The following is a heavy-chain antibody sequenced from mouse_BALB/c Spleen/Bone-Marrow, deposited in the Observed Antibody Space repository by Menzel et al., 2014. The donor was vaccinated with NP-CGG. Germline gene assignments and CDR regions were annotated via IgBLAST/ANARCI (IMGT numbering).Heavy chain of an antibody. V-gene: IGHV1-9*01. Sequence: VQLVESGAELMKPGASVKISCKATGYTFSNYWIDWVKQRPGHGLEWIGEILPRSGTANYNEKFKGKATFTADTSSNTAYMQLSSLTSEDSALYYCARASVVPYYFDFWGQGTTLTVSS. CDR2: ILPRSGTA. J-gene: IGHJ2*01. CDR1: GYTFSNYW. CDR3: ARASVVPYYFDF. D-gene: IGHD1-1*01.